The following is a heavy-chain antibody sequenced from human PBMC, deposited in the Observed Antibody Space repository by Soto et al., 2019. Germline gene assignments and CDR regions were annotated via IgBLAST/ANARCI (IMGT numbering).Heavy chain of an antibody. CDR2: ILSSGGT. D-gene: IGHD6-19*01. Sequence: SETLSLTCSVSGDSVSSDSYYWTWIRQPPGKTLEWVGFILSSGGTSTNPSLRSRLSMSVDTSKNQFSVRLTSVTAADTGVYFCAKGFSSGLYVDSRGRGAQVTVSS. J-gene: IGHJ4*02. CDR1: GDSVSSDSYY. V-gene: IGHV4-61*01. CDR3: AKGFSSGLYVDS.